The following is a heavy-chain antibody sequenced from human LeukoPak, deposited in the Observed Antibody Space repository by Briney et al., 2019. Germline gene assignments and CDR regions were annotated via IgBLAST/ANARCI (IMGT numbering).Heavy chain of an antibody. J-gene: IGHJ4*02. CDR3: ARADYGGNSFYFDY. Sequence: SETLSLTCAVYGGSFSGYYWSWIRQPPGKGLEWIGEINHSGSTNYNPSLKSRVTISVDTSKNQFSLRLSSVTAADTAVYYCARADYGGNSFYFDYWGQGTLVTVSS. CDR2: INHSGST. V-gene: IGHV4-34*01. D-gene: IGHD4-23*01. CDR1: GGSFSGYY.